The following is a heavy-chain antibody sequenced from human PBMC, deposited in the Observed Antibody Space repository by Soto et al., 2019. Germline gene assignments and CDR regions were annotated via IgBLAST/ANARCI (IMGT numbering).Heavy chain of an antibody. Sequence: QVQLVQSGAEVKKPGASVKVSCKASGYTFTSYGISWVRQAPGQGLEWMGWISAYNGNTNYAQKLQGRVTMTTDTPTSTAYMELRSLRSDDTAVYYCARVPVITGTTGYYYYGMDVWGQGTTVTVSS. J-gene: IGHJ6*02. V-gene: IGHV1-18*04. CDR3: ARVPVITGTTGYYYYGMDV. CDR1: GYTFTSYG. CDR2: ISAYNGNT. D-gene: IGHD1-7*01.